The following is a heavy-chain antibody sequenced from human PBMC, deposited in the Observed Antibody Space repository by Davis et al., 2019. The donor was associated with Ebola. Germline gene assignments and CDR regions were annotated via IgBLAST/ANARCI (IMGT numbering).Heavy chain of an antibody. CDR3: ARDPRIVGATDAFDI. CDR2: ISSNGGST. D-gene: IGHD1-26*01. CDR1: GFTFSSYA. V-gene: IGHV3-64*01. Sequence: GESLKISCAASGFTFSSYAMHWVRQAPGKGLEYVSAISSNGGSTYYANSVKGRFTISRDNSKNTLYLQMGSLRAEDMAVYYCARDPRIVGATDAFDIWGQGTMVTVSS. J-gene: IGHJ3*02.